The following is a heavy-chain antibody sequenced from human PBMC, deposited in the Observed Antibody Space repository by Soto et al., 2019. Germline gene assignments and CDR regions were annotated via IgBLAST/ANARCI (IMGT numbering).Heavy chain of an antibody. V-gene: IGHV1-3*01. CDR1: GYTFTSYA. D-gene: IGHD5-12*01. CDR2: VNAGNGNT. J-gene: IGHJ4*02. CDR3: ARPVDTIYGVFDY. Sequence: ASVKVSCKASGYTFTSYAMHWVRQAPGQRLEWMGWVNAGNGNTKYSQKFQGRVTITRDTSASTAYMELSSLRSEDTAVYYCARPVDTIYGVFDYWGQGTLVTVSS.